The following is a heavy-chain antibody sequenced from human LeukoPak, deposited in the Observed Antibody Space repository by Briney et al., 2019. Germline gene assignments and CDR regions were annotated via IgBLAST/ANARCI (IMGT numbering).Heavy chain of an antibody. CDR1: GGSISSYY. D-gene: IGHD2-21*02. CDR3: ARHGRVVTGFDI. V-gene: IGHV4-59*08. CDR2: IYYSGST. J-gene: IGHJ3*02. Sequence: SETLSLTCTVSGGSISSYYWSWIRQPPGEGLEWIGYIYYSGSTNYNPSLKSRVTISVDTSKNQFSLKLSSVTAADTAVYYCARHGRVVTGFDIWGQGTMVTVSS.